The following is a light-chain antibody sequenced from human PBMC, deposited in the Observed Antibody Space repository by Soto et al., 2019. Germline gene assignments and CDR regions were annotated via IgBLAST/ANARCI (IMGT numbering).Light chain of an antibody. CDR3: KHLNSYPWT. CDR2: AAS. CDR1: QGIYTY. V-gene: IGKV1-9*01. Sequence: DIQLTQSPSFLSASVGDRVTITCRASQGIYTYLAWYQQKPGKAPELLIYAASTLQSGVASRFSGSGSGTEFTLTISSLQPEDFATYYCKHLNSYPWTFGQGTKVEIK. J-gene: IGKJ1*01.